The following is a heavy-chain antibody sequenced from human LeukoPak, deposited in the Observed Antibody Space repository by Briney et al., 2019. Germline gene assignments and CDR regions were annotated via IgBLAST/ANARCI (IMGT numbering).Heavy chain of an antibody. V-gene: IGHV1-2*02. J-gene: IGHJ5*02. D-gene: IGHD3-3*01. CDR3: ARRNYDFWSGPNWFDP. CDR1: GYTFTGYY. CDR2: INPNSGGT. Sequence: ASVKVSCKASGYTFTGYYMRWVRQAPGQGLEWMGWINPNSGGTNYQGRVTMTRDTSISTAYIELSRLRSDDTAVYYCARRNYDFWSGPNWFDPWGQGTLVTVSS.